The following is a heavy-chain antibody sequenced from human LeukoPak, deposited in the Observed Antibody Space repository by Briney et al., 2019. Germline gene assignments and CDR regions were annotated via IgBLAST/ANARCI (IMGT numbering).Heavy chain of an antibody. Sequence: PGGSLRPSCAASGFTFSSYEMNWVRQAPGKGLEWVSYISSSGSTIYYADSVKGRFTISRDNAKNSLYLQMNSLRAEDTAVYYCARQGGIAARRRDFDYWGQGTLVTVSS. CDR3: ARQGGIAARRRDFDY. V-gene: IGHV3-48*03. CDR1: GFTFSSYE. D-gene: IGHD6-6*01. J-gene: IGHJ4*02. CDR2: ISSSGSTI.